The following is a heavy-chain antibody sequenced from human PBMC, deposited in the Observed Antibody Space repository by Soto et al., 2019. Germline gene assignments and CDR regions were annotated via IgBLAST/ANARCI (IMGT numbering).Heavy chain of an antibody. CDR3: ARRWGGAFDY. CDR1: GGSISSYY. J-gene: IGHJ4*02. V-gene: IGHV4-59*01. Sequence: QVQLQESGPGLVKPSETLSLTCTVSGGSISSYYWSWIRQPPGKGLEWIGYIYYSGSTNYNPSLKSRVTISVATSKHPVSLKLSSVTAADTAVYYCARRWGGAFDYWGQGTLVTVSS. CDR2: IYYSGST. D-gene: IGHD2-21*01.